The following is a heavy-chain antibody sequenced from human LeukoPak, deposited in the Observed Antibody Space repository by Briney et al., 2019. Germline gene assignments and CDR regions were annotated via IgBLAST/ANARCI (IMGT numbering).Heavy chain of an antibody. V-gene: IGHV3-15*07. CDR3: STLTSRGLSDS. J-gene: IGHJ4*02. D-gene: IGHD1-20*01. CDR1: GFSFSNYA. CDR2: IKSKADGETI. Sequence: GGSLRLSCVSSGFSFSNYAMNWVRQAPGKGLEWVGRIKSKADGETIDYAAPVKGRFTFSRDDSKNMLYLQMNSPKSEDTAVYYCSTLTSRGLSDSWGQGTLVTVSS.